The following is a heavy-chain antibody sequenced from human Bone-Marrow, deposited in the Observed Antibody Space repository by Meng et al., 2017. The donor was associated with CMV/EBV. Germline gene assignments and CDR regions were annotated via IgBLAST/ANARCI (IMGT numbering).Heavy chain of an antibody. CDR2: ISSSGSTI. CDR1: GFTFSDYY. Sequence: GGSLRLSCAASGFTFSDYYMSWIRQAPGKGLEWVSYISSSGSTIYYADSVKGRFTISRDNAKNSLYLQMNSLKTEDTAVYYCTTDRFRSWGMDVWGQGTTVTVSS. CDR3: TTDRFRSWGMDV. V-gene: IGHV3-11*01. J-gene: IGHJ6*02. D-gene: IGHD2-15*01.